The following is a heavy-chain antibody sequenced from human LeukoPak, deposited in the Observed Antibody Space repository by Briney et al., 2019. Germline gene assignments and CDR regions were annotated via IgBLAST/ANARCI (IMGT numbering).Heavy chain of an antibody. V-gene: IGHV1-2*06. D-gene: IGHD1-26*01. CDR2: INPNSGGT. CDR3: ARDGSHGELHSYFDY. Sequence: GASVKVSCKASGYTFTGYYMHWVRQAPGQGLEWMGRINPNSGGTNYAQKFQGRVTMTRDTSISTAYMELSRLRSDDTAVYYCARDGSHGELHSYFDYWGQGTLVTVSS. J-gene: IGHJ4*02. CDR1: GYTFTGYY.